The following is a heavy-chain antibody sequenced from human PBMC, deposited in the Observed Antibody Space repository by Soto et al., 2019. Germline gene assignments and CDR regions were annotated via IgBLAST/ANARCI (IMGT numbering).Heavy chain of an antibody. CDR3: ARDPVLRYFDWDNVPNWFDP. CDR1: GYTFTSYG. Sequence: GASVKVSCKASGYTFTSYGISWVRQAPGQGLEWMGWISAYNGNTNYAQKLQGRVTMTTDTSTSTAYMELRSLRSDDTAVYYCARDPVLRYFDWDNVPNWFDPWGQGTLVTVSS. D-gene: IGHD3-9*01. J-gene: IGHJ5*02. CDR2: ISAYNGNT. V-gene: IGHV1-18*01.